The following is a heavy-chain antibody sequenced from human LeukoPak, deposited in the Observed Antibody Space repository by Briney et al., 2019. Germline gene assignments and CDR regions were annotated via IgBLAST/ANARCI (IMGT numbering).Heavy chain of an antibody. Sequence: PGRSLRLSCAASGFTFSSYAMHWVRQAPGKGLEWVAVISYDGSNKYYADSVKGRFTTSRDNSKNTLYLQMNSLRAEDTAVYYCAREQTHYDILTGPGYWGQGTLVTVSS. CDR3: AREQTHYDILTGPGY. CDR2: ISYDGSNK. V-gene: IGHV3-30*04. J-gene: IGHJ4*02. CDR1: GFTFSSYA. D-gene: IGHD3-9*01.